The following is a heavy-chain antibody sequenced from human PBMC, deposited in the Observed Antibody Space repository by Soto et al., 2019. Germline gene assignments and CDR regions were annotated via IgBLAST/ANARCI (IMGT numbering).Heavy chain of an antibody. CDR1: GFSLITNGVG. J-gene: IGHJ4*02. Sequence: QITLKESGPTLVKPTQNLTLTCTLSGFSLITNGVGVGWIRRPPGKALEWLALIYWDEDKRYSTSLKRRLTITRDTSTNQVVLTMTNMDPVDTATYYCAHKPKDYDSSGFGYWGQGTLVTVSS. CDR2: IYWDEDK. CDR3: AHKPKDYDSSGFGY. D-gene: IGHD3-22*01. V-gene: IGHV2-5*02.